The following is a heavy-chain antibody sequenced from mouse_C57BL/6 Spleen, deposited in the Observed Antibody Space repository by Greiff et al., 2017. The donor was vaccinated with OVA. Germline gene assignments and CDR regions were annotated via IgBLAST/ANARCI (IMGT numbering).Heavy chain of an antibody. D-gene: IGHD1-1*01. CDR1: GYTFTGYW. CDR3: AKGITTVVYWYFDV. CDR2: ILPGSGST. Sequence: VQGVESGAELMKPGASVKLSCKATGYTFTGYWIEWVKQRPGHGLEWIGEILPGSGSTNYNEKFKGKATFTADTSSNTAYMQLSSLTTEDSAIYYCAKGITTVVYWYFDVWGTGTTVTVSS. V-gene: IGHV1-9*01. J-gene: IGHJ1*03.